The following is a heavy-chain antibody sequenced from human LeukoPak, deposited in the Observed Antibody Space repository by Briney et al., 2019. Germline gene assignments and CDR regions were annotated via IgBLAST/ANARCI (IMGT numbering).Heavy chain of an antibody. J-gene: IGHJ3*02. Sequence: SETLSLTCTVSGGSISSYYWSWIRQPPGKGLEWIGYIYYSGSTNYNPSLKSRVTISVDTSKNQFSLKLSSVTAADTAVYYCAVGGSSGWYSGAFDIWGQGTMVTVSS. CDR1: GGSISSYY. CDR3: AVGGSSGWYSGAFDI. V-gene: IGHV4-59*01. D-gene: IGHD6-19*01. CDR2: IYYSGST.